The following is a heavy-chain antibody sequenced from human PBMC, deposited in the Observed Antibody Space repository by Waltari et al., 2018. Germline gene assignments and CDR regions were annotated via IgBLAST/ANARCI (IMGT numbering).Heavy chain of an antibody. Sequence: QVQLQESGPGLVKPSETLSLTCTVSGGSISSHYWSWIRQPAGKGPEWIGRMYISGSTNNNPSLKSRVTMSVETSKKQFSLKLSSVTAADTAVYYCARDLGGSYEIGAFDMWGQGTMVIVSS. CDR1: GGSISSHY. CDR2: MYISGST. CDR3: ARDLGGSYEIGAFDM. V-gene: IGHV4-4*07. D-gene: IGHD1-26*01. J-gene: IGHJ3*02.